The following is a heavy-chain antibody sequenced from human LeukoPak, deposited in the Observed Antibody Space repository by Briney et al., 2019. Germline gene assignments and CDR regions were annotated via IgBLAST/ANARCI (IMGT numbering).Heavy chain of an antibody. CDR3: AREQPNCGSGSYRGITGSY. CDR1: GYTFTSYA. J-gene: IGHJ4*02. D-gene: IGHD3-10*01. Sequence: ASVKVSCKASGYTFTSYAMNWVRQAPGQGLEWMGWINTNTGNPTYAQGFTGRFVFSLDTSVSTAYLQISSLKAEDTAVYYCAREQPNCGSGSYRGITGSYWGQGTLVTVSS. CDR2: INTNTGNP. V-gene: IGHV7-4-1*02.